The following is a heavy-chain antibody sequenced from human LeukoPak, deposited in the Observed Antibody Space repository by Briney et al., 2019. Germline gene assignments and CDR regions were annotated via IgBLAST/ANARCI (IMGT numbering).Heavy chain of an antibody. CDR3: ARLNIIGSSPVHHFDY. CDR2: IYYSGST. CDR1: GGSISGYY. D-gene: IGHD6-13*01. V-gene: IGHV4-59*08. J-gene: IGHJ4*02. Sequence: MASETLSLTCTVSGGSISGYYWSWIRQPPGKGLEYIAYIYYSGSTDYNPSLKSRVTISVDTSKNQFSLKLSSVTAADTAVYYCARLNIIGSSPVHHFDYWGRGTLVTVSS.